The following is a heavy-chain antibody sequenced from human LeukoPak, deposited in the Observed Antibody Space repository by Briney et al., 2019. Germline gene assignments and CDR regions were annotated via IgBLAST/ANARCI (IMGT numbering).Heavy chain of an antibody. CDR1: GYSFTNYW. CDR2: IYPGDSAT. J-gene: IGHJ3*02. D-gene: IGHD2-2*01. Sequence: GESLKISCKGSGYSFTNYWIGWVRQLPGKGLELMGVIYPGDSATRYSPSFQGQVAISVDKSIRTAYLQWSSLKASDTAMYYCARLNLGYCSSTSCYLIAFDIWGQGTMVTVSS. V-gene: IGHV5-51*01. CDR3: ARLNLGYCSSTSCYLIAFDI.